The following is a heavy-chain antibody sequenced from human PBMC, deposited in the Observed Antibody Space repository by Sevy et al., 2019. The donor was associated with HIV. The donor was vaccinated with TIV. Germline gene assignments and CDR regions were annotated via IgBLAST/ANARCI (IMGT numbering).Heavy chain of an antibody. CDR1: RFTFSSYG. V-gene: IGHV3-30*02. J-gene: IGHJ4*01. CDR2: IRYDGSNK. Sequence: GGSLRLSCAASRFTFSSYGMHWVRQAPGKGLEWVAFIRYDGSNKYYSDSVKGRFTISRDNSKNTLYLQMNSLRAEDTAVYYCANGGDTAMVNWGHGTLVTVSS. D-gene: IGHD5-18*01. CDR3: ANGGDTAMVN.